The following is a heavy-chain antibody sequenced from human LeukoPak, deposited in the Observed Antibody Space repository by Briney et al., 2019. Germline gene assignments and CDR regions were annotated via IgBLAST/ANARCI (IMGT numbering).Heavy chain of an antibody. CDR1: GYSFTNYW. CDR3: ARHAYCTNGVCYKDY. CDR2: IYPGDSDS. Sequence: GESLKISCKASGYSFTNYWIGWVRQMPGKGLEWMGIIYPGDSDSRYSPSFQGQVTISADKSISTAYLQWSSLKASDTAMYYCARHAYCTNGVCYKDYWGQGTLVTVSS. J-gene: IGHJ4*02. V-gene: IGHV5-51*01. D-gene: IGHD2-8*01.